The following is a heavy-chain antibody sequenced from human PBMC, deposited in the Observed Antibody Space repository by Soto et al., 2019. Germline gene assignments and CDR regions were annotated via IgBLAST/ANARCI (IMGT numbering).Heavy chain of an antibody. J-gene: IGHJ6*02. D-gene: IGHD3-3*01. CDR2: INYRGST. Sequence: WTWIRQTPGKGLEWIGEINYRGSTYYNPSLKSRITMAVDTSKNQFSLKLSSVTAADTAVYFCVRGQPHRITIFEVVIRSYDYGMDVWGQGTTVTVSS. V-gene: IGHV4-34*01. CDR3: VRGQPHRITIFEVVIRSYDYGMDV.